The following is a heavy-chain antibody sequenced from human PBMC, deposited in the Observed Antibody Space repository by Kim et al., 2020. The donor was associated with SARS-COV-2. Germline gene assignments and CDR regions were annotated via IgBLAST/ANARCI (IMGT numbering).Heavy chain of an antibody. Sequence: GGSLRLSCAASEFTFRTYGMSWVRQAPGKGLEWVSGISASGDKTSYADSVQGRFTISRDNSKNTLYLQLNNLRAEDTAIYYCAKGGDYINYHYYGLDVWG. CDR1: EFTFRTYG. V-gene: IGHV3-23*01. D-gene: IGHD4-4*01. CDR3: AKGGDYINYHYYGLDV. CDR2: ISASGDKT. J-gene: IGHJ6*01.